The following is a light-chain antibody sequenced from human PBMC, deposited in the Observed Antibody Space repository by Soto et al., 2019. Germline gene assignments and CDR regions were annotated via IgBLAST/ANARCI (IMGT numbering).Light chain of an antibody. CDR3: QQYGSSLLLT. Sequence: EIVLTQSPGTLSLSPGERATLSCRASQSVSSSYLAWYQQKPGQAPRLLIYGASSRATGIPDRFSGSGSGTDFPLTISRLEPEDFAVYYCQQYGSSLLLTFGGGTKVDIK. CDR2: GAS. CDR1: QSVSSSY. J-gene: IGKJ4*01. V-gene: IGKV3-20*01.